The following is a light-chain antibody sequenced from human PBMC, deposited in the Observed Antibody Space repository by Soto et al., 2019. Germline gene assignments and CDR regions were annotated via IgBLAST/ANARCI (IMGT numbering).Light chain of an antibody. J-gene: IGLJ1*01. CDR3: ASYTTSSTYV. Sequence: QSALTQPASVSGSPGQSIAISCTGTSSDVGGYSYVSWYQQQPGKAPKLVISDVSNRPSRVSDRFSGSKSGNTASLTISGLQTEDEADYYCASYTTSSTYVFGTGTKLTVL. V-gene: IGLV2-14*01. CDR2: DVS. CDR1: SSDVGGYSY.